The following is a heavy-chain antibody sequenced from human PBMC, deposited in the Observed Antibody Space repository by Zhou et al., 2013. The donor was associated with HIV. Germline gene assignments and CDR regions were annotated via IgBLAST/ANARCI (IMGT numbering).Heavy chain of an antibody. D-gene: IGHD6-19*01. CDR2: IYYSGST. CDR1: AGSISSHY. CDR3: ARLRGWQLAPFDY. V-gene: IGHV4-59*11. Sequence: VQLQESGPGLVKPSETLSLTCTVSAGSISSHYWSWIRQPPGKGLEWIGYIYYSGSTNYNPSLKSRVTISVDTSKNQFSLKLSSVTAADTAVYYCARLRGWQLAPFDYWGQGTLVTVSS. J-gene: IGHJ4*02.